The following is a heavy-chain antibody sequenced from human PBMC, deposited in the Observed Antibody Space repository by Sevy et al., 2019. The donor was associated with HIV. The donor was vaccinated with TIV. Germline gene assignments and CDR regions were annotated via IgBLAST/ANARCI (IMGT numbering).Heavy chain of an antibody. CDR2: ITSSSSTI. CDR3: ARDTLGFDS. CDR1: GFTFSAYT. J-gene: IGHJ4*02. Sequence: GGSLRLSCAASGFTFSAYTMNWVRQAPGKGLEWVSYITSSSSTIYHADSVKGRFTISRDNAKNSLYLQMNSLRAEDTAVYYCARDTLGFDSWGQGALVTVSS. V-gene: IGHV3-48*01.